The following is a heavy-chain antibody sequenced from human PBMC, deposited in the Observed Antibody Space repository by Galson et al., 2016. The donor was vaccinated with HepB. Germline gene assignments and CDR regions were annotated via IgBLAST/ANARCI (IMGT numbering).Heavy chain of an antibody. D-gene: IGHD5-24*01. CDR2: VSDHESA. CDR1: GGSMSSTY. CDR3: VTGDGWLPDY. V-gene: IGHV4-59*01. J-gene: IGHJ4*03. Sequence: SETLSLTCTVSGGSMSSTYWNWVRQSPGRGLEWIGTVSDHESAIYNPSLTGRVTFFLDRSNNQFSLRLSSVTAADTAIYYCVTGDGWLPDYWGQGTLVTVST.